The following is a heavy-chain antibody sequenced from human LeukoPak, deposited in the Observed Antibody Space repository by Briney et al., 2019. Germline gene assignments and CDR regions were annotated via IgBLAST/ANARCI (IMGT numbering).Heavy chain of an antibody. J-gene: IGHJ6*02. CDR2: IYYSGST. CDR1: GGSISSYY. Sequence: SETLSLTCTDSGGSISSYYWSWIRQPPGKGLEWIGYIYYSGSTNYNPSLKSRVTISVDTSKNQFSLKLSSVTAADTAVYYCARMIGYCSSTSCHTLFYYYGMDVWGQGTTVTVSS. CDR3: ARMIGYCSSTSCHTLFYYYGMDV. V-gene: IGHV4-59*01. D-gene: IGHD2-2*01.